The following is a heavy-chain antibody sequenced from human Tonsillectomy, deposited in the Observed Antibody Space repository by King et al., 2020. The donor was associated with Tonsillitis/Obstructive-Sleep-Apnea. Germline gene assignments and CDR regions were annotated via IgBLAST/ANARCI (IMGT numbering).Heavy chain of an antibody. CDR3: ARIPHDGSGGCCHFWFDY. D-gene: IGHD2-15*01. Sequence: TGKESGPVLVKPTETLALTCPVSGFSLSNVILGVSWIRQPPGKALEWLADIFSNNEKSHSTSLKSRLASSKDTYKSQLVLTMTNMDPVDTATYYCARIPHDGSGGCCHFWFDYWGQGALVTVSS. V-gene: IGHV2-26*01. CDR2: IFSNNEK. J-gene: IGHJ4*02. CDR1: GFSLSNVILG.